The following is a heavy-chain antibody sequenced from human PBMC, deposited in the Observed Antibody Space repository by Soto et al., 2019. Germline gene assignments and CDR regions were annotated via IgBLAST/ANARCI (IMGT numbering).Heavy chain of an antibody. CDR2: MYYDGSDD. V-gene: IGHV3-33*06. CDR3: AKDYSSTSYGINY. J-gene: IGHJ4*02. D-gene: IGHD5-18*01. Sequence: QVQLVESGGGVVQPGRSLRLSCAASGFTFSSYGMHWVRQAPGKGLEWVAVMYYDGSDDYYADSVKGRFTISRDNSKNTLYLQMNGLRAEDTAIYYCAKDYSSTSYGINYWGQGTLVSVSS. CDR1: GFTFSSYG.